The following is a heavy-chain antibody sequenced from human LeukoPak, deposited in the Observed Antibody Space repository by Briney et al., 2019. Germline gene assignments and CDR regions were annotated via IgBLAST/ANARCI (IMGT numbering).Heavy chain of an antibody. CDR1: GFTFSNYA. CDR3: AKNRESYWVPELDY. V-gene: IGHV3-23*01. CDR2: ISGSGDST. Sequence: GGSLRLSCAASGFTFSNYAISWVRQAPGKGLEWVSDISGSGDSTNYADSVKGRFTISRDNSKNTLYLQMNSLRVEDTAVYYCAKNRESYWVPELDYWGQGTLVTVSS. J-gene: IGHJ4*02. D-gene: IGHD1-26*01.